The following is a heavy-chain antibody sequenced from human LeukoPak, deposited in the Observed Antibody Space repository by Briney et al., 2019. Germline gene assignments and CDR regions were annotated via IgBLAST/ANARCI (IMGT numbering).Heavy chain of an antibody. CDR2: INQDGTEK. V-gene: IGHV3-7*01. D-gene: IGHD3-3*01. CDR3: AKGSKEVLFTRDHHTDV. CDR1: GFTFTTYW. Sequence: PGESLRLSCAASGFTFTTYWMSWVRQLPGKGLEWVANINQDGTEKYYVDSVKGRFTISRDNAKNSLDLQMNSLRAEDTAVYYCAKGSKEVLFTRDHHTDVWGKGTTVTISS. J-gene: IGHJ6*04.